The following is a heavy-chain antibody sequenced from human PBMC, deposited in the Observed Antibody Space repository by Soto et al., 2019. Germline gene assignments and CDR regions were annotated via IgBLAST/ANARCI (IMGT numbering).Heavy chain of an antibody. Sequence: SETLSLTCSVSGAALNSGNYYWSWIHQVPGKGLEWIGHIYVTGAVDYNPSLRDRITISQDTSGRQFSLNLRLVTAADTAVYYCARLRIATNNYKWFDPWGQGTLVTVSS. D-gene: IGHD2-21*01. J-gene: IGHJ5*02. V-gene: IGHV4-31*03. CDR3: ARLRIATNNYKWFDP. CDR2: IYVTGAV. CDR1: GAALNSGNYY.